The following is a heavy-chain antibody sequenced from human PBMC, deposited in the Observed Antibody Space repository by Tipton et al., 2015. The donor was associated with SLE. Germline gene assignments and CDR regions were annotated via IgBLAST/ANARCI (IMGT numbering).Heavy chain of an antibody. CDR1: GYSVSSGNY. D-gene: IGHD2-21*02. V-gene: IGHV4-38-2*01. CDR3: ATSFIYTDCGAFDI. CDR2: MYNSGNT. J-gene: IGHJ3*02. Sequence: GLVKPSETLSLICGVSGYSVSSGNYWGWIRQPPGKGLEWVGTMYNSGNTFYIPSLKSRGTISLDTSKNQFSLKLTSVTAADTAVYYCATSFIYTDCGAFDIWGQGTMVTVSS.